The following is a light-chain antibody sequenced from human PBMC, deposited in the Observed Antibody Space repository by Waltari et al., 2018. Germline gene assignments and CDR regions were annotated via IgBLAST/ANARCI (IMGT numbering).Light chain of an antibody. CDR2: QDK. V-gene: IGLV3-1*01. Sequence: SYDLSQPPSVSVSPGQTARITCSGDKLGDKNACWYQQKPGQSPVLVIYQDKRRPSGIPAQFFGSNAGNTATLTISWTQAIDEADYYCQAADSTTVGVFGGGTKLTVL. CDR1: KLGDKN. J-gene: IGLJ3*02. CDR3: QAADSTTVGV.